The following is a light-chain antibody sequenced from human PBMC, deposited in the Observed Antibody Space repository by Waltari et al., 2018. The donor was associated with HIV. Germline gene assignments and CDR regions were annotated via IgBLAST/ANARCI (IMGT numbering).Light chain of an antibody. CDR1: QSVSSNY. CDR3: QQYGGSPMYT. V-gene: IGKV3-20*01. CDR2: GAS. Sequence: EIVLTQSPGTLSLSPGERATLSCRASQSVSSNYLVWYQQKRGQAPRLLIYGASRRATGIPDRFSGSGSGKDFTLTISRLEPEDFAMYYCQQYGGSPMYTFGQGTKLEIK. J-gene: IGKJ2*01.